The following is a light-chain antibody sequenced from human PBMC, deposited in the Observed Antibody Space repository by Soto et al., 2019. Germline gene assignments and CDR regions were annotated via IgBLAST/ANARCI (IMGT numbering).Light chain of an antibody. Sequence: EIVLTQSPGTLSLSPGERATLSCRASQSVTSSYLAWYQHKPGQAPRLLIYAASRRATSIPDRFTGSGSGTDFTLTISRLGPDDFAVYYCHQYGSSPPTFGGGTKVDIK. V-gene: IGKV3-20*01. CDR1: QSVTSSY. CDR2: AAS. J-gene: IGKJ4*01. CDR3: HQYGSSPPT.